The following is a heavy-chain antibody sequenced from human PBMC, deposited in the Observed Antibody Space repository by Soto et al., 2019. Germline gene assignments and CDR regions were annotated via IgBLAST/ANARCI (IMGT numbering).Heavy chain of an antibody. CDR2: INHSGST. V-gene: IGHV4-34*01. J-gene: IGHJ6*02. D-gene: IGHD2-2*01. Sequence: SETLSLTCAVYGGSFSGYYWSWIRQPPGKGLEWIGEINHSGSTNYNPSLKSRVTISVDTSKNQFSLKLSSVTAADTAVYYCARGVAVPADRGTYYYYYGMDVWGQGTTVTVSS. CDR1: GGSFSGYY. CDR3: ARGVAVPADRGTYYYYYGMDV.